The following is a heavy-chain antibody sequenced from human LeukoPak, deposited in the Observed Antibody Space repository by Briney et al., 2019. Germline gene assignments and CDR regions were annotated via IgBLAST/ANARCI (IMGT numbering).Heavy chain of an antibody. J-gene: IGHJ4*02. CDR2: IYYSGST. CDR1: GGSISSSSYY. Sequence: SETLSLTCTVSGGSISSSSYYWGWIRQPPGKGLEWIGSIYYSGSTYYNPSLKSRVTISVDTSKNQFSLKLSPVTAADTAVYYCARDSGSGCPTFDYWGQGTLVTVSS. D-gene: IGHD6-19*01. CDR3: ARDSGSGCPTFDY. V-gene: IGHV4-39*07.